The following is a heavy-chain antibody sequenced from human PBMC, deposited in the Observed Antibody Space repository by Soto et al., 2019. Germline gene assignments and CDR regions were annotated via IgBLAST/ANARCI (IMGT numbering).Heavy chain of an antibody. Sequence: SETLSLTCTVSGGSISSSSYYWGWIRQPPGKGLEWIGSIYYSGSTNYNPSLKSRVTISVDTSKNQFSLKLSSVTAADTAVYYCARASITIFGVVLDVWGQGTTVTVSS. CDR3: ARASITIFGVVLDV. D-gene: IGHD3-3*01. CDR1: GGSISSSSYY. CDR2: IYYSGST. V-gene: IGHV4-39*07. J-gene: IGHJ6*02.